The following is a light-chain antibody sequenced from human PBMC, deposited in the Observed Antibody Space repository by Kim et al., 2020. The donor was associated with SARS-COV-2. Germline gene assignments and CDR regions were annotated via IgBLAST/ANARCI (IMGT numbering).Light chain of an antibody. J-gene: IGLJ2*01. V-gene: IGLV10-54*04. CDR2: RNN. CDR1: SYNVGNQG. Sequence: RQTATLTCTGNSYNVGNQGVAWLQQHQGHPPKVLSDRNNARPSGISERFSASRSGNTASLTITGLQPEDEADYYCSAWDSSLNGVVFGGGTQLTVL. CDR3: SAWDSSLNGVV.